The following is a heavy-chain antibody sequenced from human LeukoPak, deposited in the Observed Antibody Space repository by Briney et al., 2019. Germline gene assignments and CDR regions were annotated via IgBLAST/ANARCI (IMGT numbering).Heavy chain of an antibody. CDR1: GFTFSSYG. V-gene: IGHV3-30*03. CDR2: ISYDGSNK. D-gene: IGHD2-15*01. CDR3: ARFDCSGGSCPIY. Sequence: PGGSLRLSCAASGFTFSSYGMHWVRQAPGKGLEWVAVISYDGSNKYYADSVKGRFTISRDNSKNTLYLQMNSLRAEDTAVYYCARFDCSGGSCPIYWGQGTLVTVSS. J-gene: IGHJ4*02.